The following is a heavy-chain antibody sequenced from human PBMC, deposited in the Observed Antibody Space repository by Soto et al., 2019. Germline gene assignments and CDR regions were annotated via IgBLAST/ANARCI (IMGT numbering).Heavy chain of an antibody. J-gene: IGHJ4*02. CDR1: GFTFSSYA. V-gene: IGHV3-23*01. Sequence: GGSLRLSCAASGFTFSSYAMSWVRQAPGKGLEWVSTVRASGTSSYYADSVRGRFTISRDNSKNTLYLQLNSLRAEDTAVYYCAKDRSDGWYYFDYWGQGTLVTVSS. CDR2: VRASGTSS. D-gene: IGHD6-19*01. CDR3: AKDRSDGWYYFDY.